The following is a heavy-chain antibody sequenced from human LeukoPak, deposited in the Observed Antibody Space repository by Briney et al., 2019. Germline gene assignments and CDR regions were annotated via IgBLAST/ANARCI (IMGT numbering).Heavy chain of an antibody. V-gene: IGHV3-30*04. J-gene: IGHJ4*02. Sequence: PGGSLRLSCAASGFTFSSYAMHWVRQAPGKGLEWVAVISYDGSNKYYADSVKGRFTISRDNSKNTPYLQMNSLRAEDTAVYYCARDNFFDYWGQGTLVTVSS. CDR2: ISYDGSNK. CDR3: ARDNFFDY. D-gene: IGHD3-3*01. CDR1: GFTFSSYA.